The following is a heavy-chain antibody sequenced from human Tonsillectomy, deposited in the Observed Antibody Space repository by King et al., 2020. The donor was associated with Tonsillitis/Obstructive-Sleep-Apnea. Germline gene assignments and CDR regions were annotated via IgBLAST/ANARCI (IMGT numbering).Heavy chain of an antibody. CDR3: ARMNIVVVPAATYFDY. CDR1: GGSISSYY. D-gene: IGHD2-2*01. Sequence: VQLQESGPGLVKPSETLSLTCTVSGGSISSYYWSWIRQPPGKGLEWIGYIYYSGSTNYNPSLKSRVTISVDTSKNQFSLKLSSVTAADTAVYYCARMNIVVVPAATYFDYWGQGTLVTVSS. V-gene: IGHV4-59*01. J-gene: IGHJ4*02. CDR2: IYYSGST.